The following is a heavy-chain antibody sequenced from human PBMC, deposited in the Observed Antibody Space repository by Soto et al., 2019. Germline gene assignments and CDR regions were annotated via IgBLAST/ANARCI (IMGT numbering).Heavy chain of an antibody. CDR3: VRSNSEAGWGQFDY. Sequence: QVQLVGSGGGVVQPGTSLRLSCAASGFTFSIYAMHWVRQAPEKGLEWVAVISSAGTNKNHADSVRGRFSISRDNSTNMLHLQMDNMRVDDTAVYYCVRSNSEAGWGQFDYWGQGTLVTVSS. CDR1: GFTFSIYA. V-gene: IGHV3-30-3*01. J-gene: IGHJ4*02. CDR2: ISSAGTNK. D-gene: IGHD3-16*01.